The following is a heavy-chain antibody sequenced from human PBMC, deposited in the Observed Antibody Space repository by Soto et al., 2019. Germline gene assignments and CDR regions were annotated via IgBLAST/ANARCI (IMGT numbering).Heavy chain of an antibody. CDR3: ARDIRTNRDTLWS. CDR2: ILCAGNND. D-gene: IGHD3-10*01. V-gene: IGHV3-33*01. J-gene: IGHJ5*02. Sequence: QVQLVESGGGVVQPGRSLRLSCAASGFTFSNSGMHWVRQAPGKGLEWLAVILCAGNNDFYADSVKGRFTISRDNSNNTLYLQMNSLRAEDTAVYYCARDIRTNRDTLWSWGQGTLVTVSS. CDR1: GFTFSNSG.